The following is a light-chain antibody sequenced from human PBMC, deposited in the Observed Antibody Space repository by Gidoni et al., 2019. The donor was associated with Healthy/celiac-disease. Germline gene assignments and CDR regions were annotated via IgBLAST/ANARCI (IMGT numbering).Light chain of an antibody. V-gene: IGKV1-39*01. CDR2: AAS. Sequence: EIQMTQSPSSLSASVEDRVTITSRASQSISSYLNWYQQKPGKAPKLLIYAASSLQSGVPSSFSGSGSGTDFTLTISSLQPEDFATYYCQQSYSTPWTFGQGTKVEIK. J-gene: IGKJ1*01. CDR1: QSISSY. CDR3: QQSYSTPWT.